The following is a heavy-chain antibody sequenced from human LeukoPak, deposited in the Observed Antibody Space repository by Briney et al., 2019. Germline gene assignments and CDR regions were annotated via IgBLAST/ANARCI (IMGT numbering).Heavy chain of an antibody. CDR2: MNPNTGDT. J-gene: IGHJ6*02. CDR1: GYPFTIFD. D-gene: IGHD5-18*01. CDR3: ARTQLWSSYYYYGMDV. Sequence: ASLKVSCKASGYPFTIFDINWVRQAPGQGLEWVGWMNPNTGDTVYAQNFRGRVTMTRDTSIGTAYMELNSLRSEDTAVYYCARTQLWSSYYYYGMDVWGQGTTVTVSS. V-gene: IGHV1-8*01.